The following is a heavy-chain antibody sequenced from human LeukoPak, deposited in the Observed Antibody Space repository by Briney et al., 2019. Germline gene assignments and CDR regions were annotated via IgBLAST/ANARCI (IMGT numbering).Heavy chain of an antibody. V-gene: IGHV3-7*01. CDR1: GFTFSSYW. CDR3: ARRGSYLDY. CDR2: INEDGSER. D-gene: IGHD1-26*01. Sequence: GGSLRLSCTASGFTFSSYWMNWVRQAPGKGLEWVATINEDGSERYYVDSVKGRFTISRDNDKNSLYLQVTSMRAEDTAVYYCARRGSYLDYWGQGTLVTVSS. J-gene: IGHJ4*02.